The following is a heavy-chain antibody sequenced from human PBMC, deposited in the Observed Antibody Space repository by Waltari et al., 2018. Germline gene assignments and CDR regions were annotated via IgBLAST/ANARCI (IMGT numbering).Heavy chain of an antibody. J-gene: IGHJ4*02. Sequence: EVQLVESGGGLVQPGGSLRLSCVASGFTFSSYSMNWVRQAPGKGLEWVSYISSSSSTIYYADSVKGRFTISRDNAKNSLYLQMNSLRAEDTAVYYCARGVDDYGDYDATYWGQGTLVTVSS. D-gene: IGHD4-17*01. V-gene: IGHV3-48*01. CDR2: ISSSSSTI. CDR3: ARGVDDYGDYDATY. CDR1: GFTFSSYS.